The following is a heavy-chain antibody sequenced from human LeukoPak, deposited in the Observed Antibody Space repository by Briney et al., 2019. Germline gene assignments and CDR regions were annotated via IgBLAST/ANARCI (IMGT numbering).Heavy chain of an antibody. CDR3: AKRGYSYGEFDY. CDR1: GYTFTSYD. CDR2: MNPDSGNT. J-gene: IGHJ4*02. V-gene: IGHV1-8*01. Sequence: ASVKVSCKASGYTFTSYDINWVRQAPGQGLEWMGWMNPDSGNTGYAQKFQGRVTMTRNTSISTAYMELSSLRSEDTAVYYCAKRGYSYGEFDYWGQGTLVTVSS. D-gene: IGHD5-18*01.